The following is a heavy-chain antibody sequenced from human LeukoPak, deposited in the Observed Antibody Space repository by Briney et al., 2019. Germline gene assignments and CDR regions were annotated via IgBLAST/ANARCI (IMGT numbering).Heavy chain of an antibody. J-gene: IGHJ4*01. V-gene: IGHV1-18*01. D-gene: IGHD2-21*01. CDR2: ITAYNGNR. CDR3: ARDNDKVIDH. Sequence: GASVTVSCKTSGYTFSNYGISWVRQAPGQGLEWMGWITAYNGNRLYAHRFQGRITLTTDTSTSTSYMELRSLEYDDTAIYYCARDNDKVIDHWGQGTLVTVSS. CDR1: GYTFSNYG.